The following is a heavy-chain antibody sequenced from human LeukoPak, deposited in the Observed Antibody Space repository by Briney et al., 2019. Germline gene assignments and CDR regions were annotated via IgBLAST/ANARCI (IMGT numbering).Heavy chain of an antibody. J-gene: IGHJ4*02. V-gene: IGHV1-18*01. D-gene: IGHD6-13*01. CDR3: AIPGIAAAGIWNFDY. Sequence: ASVKVSCKASGYTFTSYGISWVRQAPGQGLEWMGWISAYNGNTNYAQKLQGRVTMTTDTSTSTAYMELRSLRSDDTAVYSCAIPGIAAAGIWNFDYWGQGTLVTVSS. CDR2: ISAYNGNT. CDR1: GYTFTSYG.